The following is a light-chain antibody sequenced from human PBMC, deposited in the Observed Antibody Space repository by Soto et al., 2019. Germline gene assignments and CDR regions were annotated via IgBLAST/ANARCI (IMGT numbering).Light chain of an antibody. CDR2: EDN. Sequence: NFMLTQPHSVSESPGKTVTISCTRSSGSIASNYVQWYQQRPGSSPTTVIYEDNQRPSGVPDRFSGSIDSSSNSASLTISGLKTEDEADYYCQSYDSGKQVFGVGTKLTVL. J-gene: IGLJ3*02. CDR3: QSYDSGKQV. V-gene: IGLV6-57*01. CDR1: SGSIASNY.